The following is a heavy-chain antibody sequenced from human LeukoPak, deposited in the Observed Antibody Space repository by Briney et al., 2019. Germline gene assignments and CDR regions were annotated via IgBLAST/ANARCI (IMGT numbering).Heavy chain of an antibody. D-gene: IGHD3-16*01. CDR3: ARFTPQGYGWGGYNRFDP. CDR1: GGSFSGYF. J-gene: IGHJ5*02. CDR2: INHSGST. Sequence: SXTLSXTCAVYGGSFSGYFWNWIRQPPGKGLEWIGEINHSGSTNYNPSLKSRVTISVDTSKNQFSLTLTSVTAADTAVYYCARFTPQGYGWGGYNRFDPWGQGTLVTVSS. V-gene: IGHV4-34*01.